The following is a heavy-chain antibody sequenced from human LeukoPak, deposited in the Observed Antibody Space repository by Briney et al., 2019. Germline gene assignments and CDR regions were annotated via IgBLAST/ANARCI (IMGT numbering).Heavy chain of an antibody. CDR1: GFTFSSYW. V-gene: IGHV3-74*01. CDR2: INSDGSST. Sequence: GGPLRLSCAASGFTFSSYWMHWVRQAPGKGLVWVSHINSDGSSTTYADSVKGRFTISRDNAKNTLYLQMNSLRAEDTAVYYCARDKGKDDYVWGSYRYFGYWGQGTLVTVSS. D-gene: IGHD3-16*02. CDR3: ARDKGKDDYVWGSYRYFGY. J-gene: IGHJ4*02.